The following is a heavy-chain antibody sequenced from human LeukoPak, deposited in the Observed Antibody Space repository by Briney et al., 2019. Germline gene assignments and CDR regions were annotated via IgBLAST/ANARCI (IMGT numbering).Heavy chain of an antibody. V-gene: IGHV3-23*01. CDR2: LSCGSSTA. CDR3: AKEQRIRHCSEGVCTEGYYFDY. CDR1: GFNFNMFA. D-gene: IGHD2-8*01. J-gene: IGHJ4*02. Sequence: GGSLTLSCTGTGFNFNMFAIHWVRQAPGQGLEWVSGLSCGSSTANYADSVKGRFTVSRDRSTKTLILQMNSLRPEDTALYYCAKEQRIRHCSEGVCTEGYYFDYWGQGTLVTVSS.